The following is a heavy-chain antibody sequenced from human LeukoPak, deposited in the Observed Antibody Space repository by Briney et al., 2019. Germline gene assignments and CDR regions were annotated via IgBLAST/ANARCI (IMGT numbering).Heavy chain of an antibody. D-gene: IGHD5-12*01. CDR1: GGSFSGYY. J-gene: IGHJ4*02. Sequence: KPSETLSLTCAVYGGSFSGYYWSWIRQPPGKGLEWIGEINHSGSTNYDPSLKSRVTISVDTSKNQFSLKLSSVTAADTAVYYCARHPRGPSSGWLRRPFDYWGQGTLVTVSS. CDR3: ARHPRGPSSGWLRRPFDY. CDR2: INHSGST. V-gene: IGHV4-34*01.